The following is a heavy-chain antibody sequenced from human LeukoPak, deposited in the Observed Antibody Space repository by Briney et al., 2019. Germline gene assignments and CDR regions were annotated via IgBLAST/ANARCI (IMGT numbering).Heavy chain of an antibody. CDR3: ASSPAAAGGSYFDY. Sequence: GGSLRLSCAASGFTFSSYSMNWVRQAPRKGLEWVSSISSSSSYIYYADSVKGRFTISRDNAKNSLYLQMNSLRAEDTAVYYCASSPAAAGGSYFDYWGQGTLVTVSS. D-gene: IGHD6-13*01. CDR1: GFTFSSYS. J-gene: IGHJ4*02. CDR2: ISSSSSYI. V-gene: IGHV3-21*01.